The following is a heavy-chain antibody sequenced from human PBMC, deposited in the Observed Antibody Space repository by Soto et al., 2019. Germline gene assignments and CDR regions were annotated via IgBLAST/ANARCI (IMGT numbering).Heavy chain of an antibody. Sequence: SETLSLTCTVSGGSISSGDYYWSWIRQPPGKGLEWIGHIYYSGSTYYNPSLKSRVTMSVDTSKSQLSLTLSSVSAADTAVYYCARGPSGDKVDSWGQGTLVTVSS. V-gene: IGHV4-30-4*01. D-gene: IGHD7-27*01. CDR2: IYYSGST. CDR1: GGSISSGDYY. CDR3: ARGPSGDKVDS. J-gene: IGHJ4*02.